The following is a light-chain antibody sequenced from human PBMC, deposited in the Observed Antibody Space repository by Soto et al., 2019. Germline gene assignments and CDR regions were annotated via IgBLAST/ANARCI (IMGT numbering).Light chain of an antibody. CDR2: DVS. CDR1: SSDVGGYNY. J-gene: IGLJ1*01. CDR3: SSYTSSSTRV. V-gene: IGLV2-14*01. Sequence: QSALTQPASVSGSPGQSNTISCTGTSSDVGGYNYVSWYQQHPGKAPKLVIFDVSDRPSGVSNRFSGSKSGNTASLTISGLQAEDEADYYCSSYTSSSTRVFGTGTKLTVL.